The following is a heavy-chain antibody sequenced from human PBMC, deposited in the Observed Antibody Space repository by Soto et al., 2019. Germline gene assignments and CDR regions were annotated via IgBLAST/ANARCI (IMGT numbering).Heavy chain of an antibody. CDR1: GFTFSSYS. V-gene: IGHV3-21*01. CDR2: ISSSSSYI. CDR3: ARVGDARYGMDV. Sequence: EVQLVESGGGLVKPGGSLRLSCAASGFTFSSYSMNWVRQAPGKGLEWVSSISSSSSYIYYADSVKGRFTISRDNAKNSLYLQMNSLRAEDTAVYYCARVGDARYGMDVWGQGTTVTVSS. J-gene: IGHJ6*02.